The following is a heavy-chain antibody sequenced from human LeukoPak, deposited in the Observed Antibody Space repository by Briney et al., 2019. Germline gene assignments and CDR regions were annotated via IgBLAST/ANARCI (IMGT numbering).Heavy chain of an antibody. CDR2: IKSDGSRT. CDR3: ARGWNYFDTSGSRSFDY. V-gene: IGHV3-74*01. D-gene: IGHD3-22*01. J-gene: IGHJ4*02. CDR1: GFTFNSYW. Sequence: PGGSLRLSCAASGFTFNSYWMYWVRQAPGKGLVWVSGIKSDGSRTNYADSVKGRFTISRDNSKNTLYLQMNSLRAEDTAVFYCARGWNYFDTSGSRSFDYWGQGTLVTVSS.